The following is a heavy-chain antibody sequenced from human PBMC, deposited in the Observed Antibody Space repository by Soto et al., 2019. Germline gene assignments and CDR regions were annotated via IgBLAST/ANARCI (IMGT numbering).Heavy chain of an antibody. J-gene: IGHJ4*02. Sequence: GASVKVSCKASGYTFTGYYMHWVRQAPGQGLEWMGWINPNSGGTNYAQKFQGWVTMTRDTSISTAYMELSRLRSDDTAVYYCARGREPIYYDSSGYSNHFDYRGQGTLVTVSS. CDR3: ARGREPIYYDSSGYSNHFDY. V-gene: IGHV1-2*04. CDR2: INPNSGGT. D-gene: IGHD3-22*01. CDR1: GYTFTGYY.